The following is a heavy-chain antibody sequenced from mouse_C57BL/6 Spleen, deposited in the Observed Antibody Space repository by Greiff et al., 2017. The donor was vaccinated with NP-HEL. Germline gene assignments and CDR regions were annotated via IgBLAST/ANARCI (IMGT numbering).Heavy chain of an antibody. CDR2: ISYDGSN. J-gene: IGHJ2*01. CDR1: GYSITSGYY. Sequence: EVQLQQSGPGLVKPSQSLSLTCSVTGYSITSGYYWHWIRQFPGNKLEWMGYISYDGSNNYNPSLKIRISITRDTSKNQFFLKLNSVTTEDTATYYCASVNLDYWGQGTTLTVSS. CDR3: ASVNLDY. V-gene: IGHV3-6*01.